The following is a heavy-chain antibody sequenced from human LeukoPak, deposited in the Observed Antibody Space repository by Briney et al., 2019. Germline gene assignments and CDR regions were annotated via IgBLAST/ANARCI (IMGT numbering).Heavy chain of an antibody. V-gene: IGHV1-2*02. Sequence: ASVKVSCKASGYTFTGYNMHWVRQAPGQGLEWMGWINPNSGGTNYAQKFQDRVTMTRDTSISTAYMELSSLRSDDTAVYYCARARASDWGQGTLVTVSS. CDR3: ARARASD. J-gene: IGHJ4*02. D-gene: IGHD2-2*01. CDR2: INPNSGGT. CDR1: GYTFTGYN.